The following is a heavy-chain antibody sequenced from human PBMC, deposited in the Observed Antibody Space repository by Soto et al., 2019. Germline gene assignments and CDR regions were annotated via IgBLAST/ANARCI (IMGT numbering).Heavy chain of an antibody. J-gene: IGHJ4*02. CDR1: GYTFINYD. CDR3: ARSRGGTGVHFDY. V-gene: IGHV1-8*01. CDR2: MNPDSGDT. Sequence: QVQLVQSGAEVKEPGASVKVSCKASGYTFINYDINWVRQATGQGPEWMGWMNPDSGDTGYVPNFQGRVTMTSSTSISTAYMELSDLRSEDTAVYYCARSRGGTGVHFDYWGQGTLVTVSS. D-gene: IGHD7-27*01.